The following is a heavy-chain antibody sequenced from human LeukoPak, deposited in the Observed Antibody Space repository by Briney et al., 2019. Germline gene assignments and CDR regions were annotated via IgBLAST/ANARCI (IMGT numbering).Heavy chain of an antibody. J-gene: IGHJ3*02. Sequence: GGSLRLSCAASGFTFSNAYMSWVRQAPGKGLEWVSVIYSGGSTYYADSVKGRFTISRDNAQNSMYLQMNSLRAEDTAVYYCGRVGGRSKAAKGDAFDIWGQGTMVTVSS. CDR2: IYSGGST. CDR1: GFTFSNAY. D-gene: IGHD6-6*01. V-gene: IGHV3-53*01. CDR3: GRVGGRSKAAKGDAFDI.